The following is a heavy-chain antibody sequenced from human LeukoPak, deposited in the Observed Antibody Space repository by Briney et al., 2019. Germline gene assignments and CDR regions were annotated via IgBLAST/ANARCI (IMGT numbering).Heavy chain of an antibody. CDR3: ARHSITMVRGVIMHFDY. Sequence: SETLSLTCTVSGGSISSYYWSWIRQPPGKGLEWIGYIYYSGSTNYNPSLKSRVTISVDTTKNQFSLKLSSVTAADTAMYYCARHSITMVRGVIMHFDYWGQGTLVTVSS. CDR1: GGSISSYY. D-gene: IGHD3-10*01. J-gene: IGHJ4*02. CDR2: IYYSGST. V-gene: IGHV4-59*08.